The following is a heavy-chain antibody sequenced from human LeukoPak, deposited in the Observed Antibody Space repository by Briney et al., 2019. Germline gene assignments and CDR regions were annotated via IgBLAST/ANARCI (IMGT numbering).Heavy chain of an antibody. D-gene: IGHD6-19*01. CDR1: SGFA. Sequence: PGGSLRLSCAAFSGFAMSWVRQAPGKGLEWVSAINGRSDDTYYPDSVKGRFTISRDNSNNTLYLQMNSLRAEDTAVYYCAKGHRSSSSFFDSWGQGILVTVSS. CDR3: AKGHRSSSSFFDS. J-gene: IGHJ4*02. V-gene: IGHV3-23*01. CDR2: INGRSDDT.